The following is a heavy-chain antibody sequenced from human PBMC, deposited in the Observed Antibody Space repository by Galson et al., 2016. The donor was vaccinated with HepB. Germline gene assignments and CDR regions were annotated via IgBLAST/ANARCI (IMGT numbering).Heavy chain of an antibody. J-gene: IGHJ4*02. Sequence: MRPACADSGFTYGDYAMSWFRQAPGKGLEWVSFIRSQAYGATTEYAASVKGSFIISRDDFTGIAYMQMNSLKSEDTAVYYCSGVHWELLWYFDYWGQGTLVTVSS. D-gene: IGHD1-26*01. V-gene: IGHV3-49*03. CDR3: SGVHWELLWYFDY. CDR1: GFTYGDYA. CDR2: IRSQAYGATT.